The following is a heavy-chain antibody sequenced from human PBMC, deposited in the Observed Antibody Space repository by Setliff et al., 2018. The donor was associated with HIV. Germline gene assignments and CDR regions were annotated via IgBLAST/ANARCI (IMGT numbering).Heavy chain of an antibody. CDR1: GGSISSYY. J-gene: IGHJ4*02. CDR2: IYYSGST. D-gene: IGHD1-7*01. CDR3: ASSNYRFVYFDY. Sequence: SETLSLTCTVSGGSISSYYWSWIRQPPGKGLEWIGYIYYSGSTNYNPSLKSRVTISVGTSKNQFSLKLSSVTAADTAVYYCASSNYRFVYFDYWGQGTLVTVSS. V-gene: IGHV4-59*01.